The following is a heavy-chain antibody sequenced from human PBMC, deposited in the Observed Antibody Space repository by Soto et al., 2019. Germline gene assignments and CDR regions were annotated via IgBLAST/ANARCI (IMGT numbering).Heavy chain of an antibody. D-gene: IGHD3-22*01. J-gene: IGHJ4*02. CDR3: AREKYYYDSSGFGPNWQNEFDY. Sequence: ASVKVSCKVSGYTLTELSMHWVRQAPGKGLEWMGGFDPEDGETNYAQKFQGRVTITADESTSTAYMELSSLRSEDTAVYYCAREKYYYDSSGFGPNWQNEFDYWGQGTLVTVSS. CDR1: GYTLTELS. V-gene: IGHV1-24*01. CDR2: FDPEDGET.